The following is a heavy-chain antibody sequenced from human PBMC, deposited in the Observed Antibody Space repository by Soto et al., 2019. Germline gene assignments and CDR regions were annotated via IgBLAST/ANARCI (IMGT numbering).Heavy chain of an antibody. J-gene: IGHJ6*03. CDR1: GFTFSSYS. CDR2: ISSSSSYI. CDR3: ARVTDIYYYYYMDV. V-gene: IGHV3-21*01. Sequence: GGSLRLSCAASGFTFSSYSMNWVRQAPGKGLEWVSSISSSSSYIYYADSVKGRFTISRDNAKNSLYLQMNSLRAEDTAVYYCARVTDIYYYYYMDVWGKGTTVTVSS.